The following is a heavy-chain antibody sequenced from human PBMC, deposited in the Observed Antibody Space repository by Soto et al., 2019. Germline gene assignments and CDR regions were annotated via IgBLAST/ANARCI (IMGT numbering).Heavy chain of an antibody. V-gene: IGHV1-69*01. CDR1: GGTSNNYA. CDR2: IIPMSGAA. CDR3: SRGGSTSTYLGAVITYGMDV. Sequence: QVELVQSGAEVKKPGSSVKVSCKASGGTSNNYAISWVRQAPGQGLEWMGAIIPMSGAAKYAQRFQGRVTIAADESTSTAYMELHSLRSDCKAVYYCSRGGSTSTYLGAVITYGMDVWGQGTTVTVSS. J-gene: IGHJ6*02. D-gene: IGHD3-3*01.